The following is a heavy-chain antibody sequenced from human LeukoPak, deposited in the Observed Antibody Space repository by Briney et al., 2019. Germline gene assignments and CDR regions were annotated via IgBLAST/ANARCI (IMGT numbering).Heavy chain of an antibody. D-gene: IGHD6-13*01. J-gene: IGHJ4*02. CDR3: ARDPPGIAASGTYY. CDR1: GFSVRNDY. CDR2: IYSRGGT. Sequence: PGGSRTLSCAVSGFSVRNDYMNWVRQAPGQGLEWVSLIYSRGGTSYADSVKCRFTISRDSSKNTLFLQMNSLRVEDTAVYYCARDPPGIAASGTYYWGQGTLVTVSS. V-gene: IGHV3-53*01.